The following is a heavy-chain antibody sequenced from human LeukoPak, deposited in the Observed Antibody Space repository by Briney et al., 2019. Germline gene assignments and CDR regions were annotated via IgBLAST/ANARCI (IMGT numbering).Heavy chain of an antibody. Sequence: GGSLRLSCGLWIHLYWMTWVRQAPGKGLEWVANIQGDGSEKSYVDAVKGRFTISRDNAKNSLYLQMNSLRAEDTAVYYCARDVSPTSFYDGTTYYYDAHDYWGQGTLVTVSS. D-gene: IGHD3-22*01. V-gene: IGHV3-7*01. CDR2: IQGDGSEK. CDR1: IHLYW. CDR3: ARDVSPTSFYDGTTYYYDAHDY. J-gene: IGHJ4*02.